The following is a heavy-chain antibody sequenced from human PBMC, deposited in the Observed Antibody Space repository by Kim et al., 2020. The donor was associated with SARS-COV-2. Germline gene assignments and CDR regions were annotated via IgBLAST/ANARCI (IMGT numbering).Heavy chain of an antibody. D-gene: IGHD6-19*01. CDR3: AKDLGYSSGWYGLVTYGMDV. CDR2: ISWNSGSI. CDR1: GFTFDDYA. V-gene: IGHV3-9*01. Sequence: GGSLRLSCAASGFTFDDYAMHWVRQAPGKGLEWVSGISWNSGSIGYADSVKGRFTISRDNAKNSLYLQMNSLRAEDTALYYCAKDLGYSSGWYGLVTYGMDVWGQGTTVTVSS. J-gene: IGHJ6*02.